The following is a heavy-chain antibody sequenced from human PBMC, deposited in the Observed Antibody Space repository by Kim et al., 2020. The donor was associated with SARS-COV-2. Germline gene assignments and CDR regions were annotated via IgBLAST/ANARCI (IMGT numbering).Heavy chain of an antibody. D-gene: IGHD6-19*01. J-gene: IGHJ4*02. CDR1: GYTFTSYA. Sequence: ASVKVSCKAXGYTFTSYAMHWVRQAPGQRLEWMGWINAGNGNTIYSQKFQGRLTITRDTSASTVYMELSSLRSEDTAVYYCARGFGGWDDYWGQGSLGTVSS. CDR3: ARGFGGWDDY. CDR2: INAGNGNT. V-gene: IGHV1-3*01.